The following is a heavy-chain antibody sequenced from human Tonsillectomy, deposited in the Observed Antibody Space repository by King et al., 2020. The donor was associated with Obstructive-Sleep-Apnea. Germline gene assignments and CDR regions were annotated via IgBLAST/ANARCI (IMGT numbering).Heavy chain of an antibody. V-gene: IGHV4-31*03. CDR2: ISHSGTT. J-gene: IGHJ4*02. CDR1: GASISSGNFY. Sequence: QLQESGPGLVKPSQTLSLTCTVSGASISSGNFYWTWIRQLPGEALEWIGYISHSGTTYYNPSLKRRVTISIDTSKNQFFLRLSSVTAADTAFYYCTGVYAGLDPYFDYWGQGTLVAVSS. D-gene: IGHD3-16*01. CDR3: TGVYAGLDPYFDY.